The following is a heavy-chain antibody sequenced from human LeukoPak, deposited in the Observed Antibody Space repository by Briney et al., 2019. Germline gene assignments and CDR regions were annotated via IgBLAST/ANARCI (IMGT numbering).Heavy chain of an antibody. CDR3: ARFSFQGKRYYFDY. Sequence: SETLSLTCAVYGGSFSGYYWSWIRQPPGKRLEWIGEINHSGSTNYNPSLKSRVTISVDTSKNQFSLKLSSVTAADTAVYYCARFSFQGKRYYFDYWGQGTLVTVSS. J-gene: IGHJ4*02. CDR1: GGSFSGYY. V-gene: IGHV4-34*01. D-gene: IGHD5-24*01. CDR2: INHSGST.